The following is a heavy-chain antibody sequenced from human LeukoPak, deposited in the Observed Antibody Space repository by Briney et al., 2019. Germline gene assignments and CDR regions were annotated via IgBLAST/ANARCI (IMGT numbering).Heavy chain of an antibody. J-gene: IGHJ4*02. CDR1: GFTFDDYA. CDR3: AKGYYDSSGYVDY. CDR2: ISWNSGSI. V-gene: IGHV3-9*01. Sequence: GGSLRLSCAASGFTFDDYAMHWVRQAPGKGLEWVSGISWNSGSIGYADSVKGRFTISRDNAKNSLYLQMNSLRAEDTALYYCAKGYYDSSGYVDYWGQGTLVTVS. D-gene: IGHD3-22*01.